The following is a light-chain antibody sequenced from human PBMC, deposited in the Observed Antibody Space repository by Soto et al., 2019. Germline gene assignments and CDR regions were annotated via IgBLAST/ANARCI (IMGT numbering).Light chain of an antibody. J-gene: IGLJ2*01. CDR1: SSDVGSYNL. Sequence: QSALTQPASVSGSPGQSITISCTGTSSDVGSYNLVSWYQQHPGKAPKLMIYEGSKRPSGVSNRFSGSKSGNTASLTISGLQAEDEADYYCCSYAGSSTFLFGGGTKLIVL. CDR2: EGS. CDR3: CSYAGSSTFL. V-gene: IGLV2-23*03.